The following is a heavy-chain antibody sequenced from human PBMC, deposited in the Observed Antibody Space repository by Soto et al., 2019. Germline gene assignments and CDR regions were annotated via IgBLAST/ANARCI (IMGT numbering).Heavy chain of an antibody. J-gene: IGHJ4*02. CDR1: GSSFSDSY. Sequence: QVQLVESGGGLVKPGGSLRLSCAASGSSFSDSYMSWIRQAPGKGLEWISYISSSGGVIYYADSVRGRFTISRDNAKNSLYLQMSSLRAEDTAVYYCARMFSRYDPLYYFDYWGQGTLFTVSS. CDR2: ISSSGGVI. D-gene: IGHD1-1*01. V-gene: IGHV3-11*01. CDR3: ARMFSRYDPLYYFDY.